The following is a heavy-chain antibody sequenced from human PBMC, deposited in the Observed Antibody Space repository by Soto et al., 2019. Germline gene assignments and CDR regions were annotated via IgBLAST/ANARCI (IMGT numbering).Heavy chain of an antibody. V-gene: IGHV2-70*11. Sequence: SGPTLVNPTQTLTLTCTFSGFSLSTSGMCVSWIRQPPGKALEWLARIDWDDDKYYSTSLKTRLTISKDTSKNQVVLTMTNMDPVDTATYYCARLKYDSPVLDVWGKGTTVTVSS. CDR2: IDWDDDK. J-gene: IGHJ6*04. CDR3: ARLKYDSPVLDV. CDR1: GFSLSTSGMC. D-gene: IGHD3-3*01.